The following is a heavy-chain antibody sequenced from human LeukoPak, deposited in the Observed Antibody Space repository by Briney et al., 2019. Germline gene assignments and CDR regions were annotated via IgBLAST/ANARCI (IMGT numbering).Heavy chain of an antibody. CDR2: ISSRSSYI. J-gene: IGHJ4*01. V-gene: IGHV3-21*01. Sequence: GGSLRLSCAASGFTFSPYNMNWVRQAPGKGLEWVSAISSRSSYIYYADSVKGRFTISRDNAKNSLYLQMNSLRAEDTAVYYCAIGGGYCGGDCSGTDYCGHVTLVTVSS. CDR1: GFTFSPYN. CDR3: AIGGGYCGGDCSGTDY. D-gene: IGHD2-21*01.